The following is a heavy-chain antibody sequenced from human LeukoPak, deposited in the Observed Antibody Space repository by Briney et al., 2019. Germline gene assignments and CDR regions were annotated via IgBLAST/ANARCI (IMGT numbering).Heavy chain of an antibody. J-gene: IGHJ6*03. CDR1: GFTFSSYS. Sequence: GGSLRLSCAASGFTFSSYSMNGVRQAPAEGLEGVSYISSSSSTIHYADSVKGRFTISRDNAKNSLYLQMNTLRAEDTAVYYCARKQLGYYYMDVWGKGTTVTVSS. V-gene: IGHV3-48*01. D-gene: IGHD6-6*01. CDR2: ISSSSSTI. CDR3: ARKQLGYYYMDV.